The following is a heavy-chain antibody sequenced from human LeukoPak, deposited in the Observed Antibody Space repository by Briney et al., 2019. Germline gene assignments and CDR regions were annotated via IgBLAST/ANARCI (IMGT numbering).Heavy chain of an antibody. CDR2: IYYSGST. V-gene: IGHV4-59*01. CDR1: GGSISSYY. CDR3: VRDRVVVAANPQNDAFDI. J-gene: IGHJ3*02. D-gene: IGHD2-15*01. Sequence: AETLSLTCTVSGGSISSYYWSWIRQPPGKGLEWIGYIYYSGSTNYNPSLKSRVTISVDTCKNHFSLKLSSVTAADTAVYYCVRDRVVVAANPQNDAFDIWGQGTMVTVSS.